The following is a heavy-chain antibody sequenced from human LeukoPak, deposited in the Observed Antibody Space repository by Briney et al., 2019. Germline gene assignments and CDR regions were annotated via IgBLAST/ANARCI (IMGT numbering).Heavy chain of an antibody. CDR2: MKPNSGDT. CDR1: GCSFTNYD. Sequence: GASVKVSCKASGCSFTNYDINWVRQAPGQGLEWMGWMKPNSGDTGYAQKFQGRVTFSRNTSISTAYMELTNLRSEDTAVYYCARCDYDTTINPNWFDPWGQGTLVTVSS. J-gene: IGHJ5*02. D-gene: IGHD3-22*01. CDR3: ARCDYDTTINPNWFDP. V-gene: IGHV1-8*03.